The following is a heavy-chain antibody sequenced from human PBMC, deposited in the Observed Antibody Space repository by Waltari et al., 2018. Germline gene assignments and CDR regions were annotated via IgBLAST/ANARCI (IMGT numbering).Heavy chain of an antibody. V-gene: IGHV3-7*01. CDR3: ASGGHVDY. CDR2: INEDGSEK. CDR1: AFLFSNFW. J-gene: IGHJ4*02. Sequence: EVQLVESGGGLVQPGGSLRLSCAASAFLFSNFWMTLVRQAPGKGLGWVANINEDGSEKNYVDSVKGRFTISRDNAKNSLYLQMNSLRPEDTAVYYCASGGHVDYCGQGTLVTVSS.